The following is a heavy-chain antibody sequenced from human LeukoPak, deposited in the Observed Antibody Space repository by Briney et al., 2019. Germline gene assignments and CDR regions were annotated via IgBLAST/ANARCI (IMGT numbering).Heavy chain of an antibody. CDR1: GYSISSGHY. V-gene: IGHV4-38-2*02. D-gene: IGHD1-26*01. CDR3: ARSYSGSYYYFDY. J-gene: IGHJ4*02. CDR2: IYHSGST. Sequence: PSETLSLTCTVSGYSISSGHYWGWIRQPPGKGLEWIGSIYHSGSTYYNPSLKSRVTISVDTSKNQFSLKLSSVTAADTAVYYCARSYSGSYYYFDYWGQGTLVTVSS.